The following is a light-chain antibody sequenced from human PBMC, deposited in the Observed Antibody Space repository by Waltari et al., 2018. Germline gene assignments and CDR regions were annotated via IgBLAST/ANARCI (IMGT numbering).Light chain of an antibody. Sequence: QSALTQPASVSGSPGQSITISCTGTSSDVGFHNYVSWYQHHPGKAPKLMIYAVSGRPSCVSSRFSGSKSGDTASLTISGLQAEDEADYFCSTSTMSSAVLFGGGTKLTVL. J-gene: IGLJ2*01. V-gene: IGLV2-14*03. CDR1: SSDVGFHNY. CDR2: AVS. CDR3: STSTMSSAVL.